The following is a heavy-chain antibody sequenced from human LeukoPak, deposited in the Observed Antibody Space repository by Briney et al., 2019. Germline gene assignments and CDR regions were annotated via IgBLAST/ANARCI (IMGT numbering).Heavy chain of an antibody. CDR3: ARRGYYDRSGYDY. CDR1: GCTFTSYY. V-gene: IGHV1-46*01. CDR2: INPSGGST. J-gene: IGHJ4*02. Sequence: ASVKVSCKASGCTFTSYYMHWVRQAPGQGLEWMGIINPSGGSTSYAQKFQGRVTMTRDMSTSTDYMELSSLRAEDTAVYYCARRGYYDRSGYDYWGQGTLVTVSS. D-gene: IGHD3-22*01.